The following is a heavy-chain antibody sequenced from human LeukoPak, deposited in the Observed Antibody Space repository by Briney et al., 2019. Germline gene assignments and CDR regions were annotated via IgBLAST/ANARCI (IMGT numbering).Heavy chain of an antibody. CDR1: GYTFTSYG. D-gene: IGHD5-12*01. CDR2: IIPIFGTA. Sequence: GASVKVSCKASGYTFTSYGISWVRQAPGQGLEWMGGIIPIFGTANYAQKFQGRVTITADKSTSTAYMELSSLRSEDTAVYYCARGRGYSGYDFAGNYYYYYMDVWGKGTTVTVSS. V-gene: IGHV1-69*06. CDR3: ARGRGYSGYDFAGNYYYYYMDV. J-gene: IGHJ6*03.